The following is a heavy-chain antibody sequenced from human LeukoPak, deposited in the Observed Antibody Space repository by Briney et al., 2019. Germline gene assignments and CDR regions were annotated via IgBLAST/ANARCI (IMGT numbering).Heavy chain of an antibody. Sequence: PGGSLRLSCAASGFTFSSYWMHWVRQAPGKGLVWVSRINSYGSSTSYADSVKGRFTISRDNAKNTLYLQMNSLRAEDTAVYYCARDKEDSSGFPLGYWGRGTLVTVSS. CDR3: ARDKEDSSGFPLGY. J-gene: IGHJ4*02. D-gene: IGHD3-22*01. V-gene: IGHV3-74*01. CDR2: INSYGSST. CDR1: GFTFSSYW.